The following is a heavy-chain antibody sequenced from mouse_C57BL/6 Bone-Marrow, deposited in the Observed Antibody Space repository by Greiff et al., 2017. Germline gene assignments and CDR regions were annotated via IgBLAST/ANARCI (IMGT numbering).Heavy chain of an antibody. J-gene: IGHJ1*03. V-gene: IGHV5-9-1*02. CDR2: ISSGGDYI. Sequence: EVQGVESGEGLVKPGGSLKLSCAASGFTFSSYAMSWVRQTPEKRLEWVAYISSGGDYIYYADTVKGRFTISRDNARNTVYLQMSSRKSEDTAMYYCTRAWDGYFDVWGTGTTVTVSS. CDR3: TRAWDGYFDV. CDR1: GFTFSSYA. D-gene: IGHD4-1*01.